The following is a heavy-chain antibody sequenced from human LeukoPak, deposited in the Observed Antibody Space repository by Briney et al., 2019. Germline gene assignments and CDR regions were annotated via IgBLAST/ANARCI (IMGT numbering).Heavy chain of an antibody. CDR2: ISGGST. CDR1: GFTVSSNE. D-gene: IGHD4-17*01. CDR3: ARAGHDYGDYVVLYYYYGMDV. J-gene: IGHJ6*02. Sequence: GGSLRLSCAASGFTVSSNEMSWVRQAPGKGLEWVSSISGGSTYYADSVKGRFTISRDNAKNSLYLQMNSLRAEDTAVYYCARAGHDYGDYVVLYYYYGMDVWGQGTTVTVSS. V-gene: IGHV3-21*04.